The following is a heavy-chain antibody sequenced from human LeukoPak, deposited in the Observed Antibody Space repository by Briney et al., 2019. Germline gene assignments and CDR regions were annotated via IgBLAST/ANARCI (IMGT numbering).Heavy chain of an antibody. CDR1: GFTFSSYA. CDR2: ISGSGGST. D-gene: IGHD1-14*01. J-gene: IGHJ6*03. V-gene: IGHV3-23*01. CDR3: AKDPNPYYYYYYMDV. Sequence: GESLKISCAASGFTFSSYAMSWVRQAPGKGLEWVSAISGSGGSTYYAGSVKGRFTISRDNSKNTLYLQMNSLRAEDTAVYYCAKDPNPYYYYYYMDVWGKGTTVTVSS.